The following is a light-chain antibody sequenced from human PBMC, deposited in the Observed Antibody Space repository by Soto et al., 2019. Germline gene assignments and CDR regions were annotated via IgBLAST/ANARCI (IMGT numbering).Light chain of an antibody. CDR2: GNS. J-gene: IGLJ2*01. Sequence: QLVLTQPPSVSGAPGQRVTISCTWSSSNIGAGYDVHWYQQLPGTAPKLLIYGNSNRPSGVPDRFSGSKSGTSASLAITGLQAEDEADYSCQSYDSSRSFRGVFGGGTKLTGL. V-gene: IGLV1-40*01. CDR3: QSYDSSRSFRGV. CDR1: SSNIGAGYD.